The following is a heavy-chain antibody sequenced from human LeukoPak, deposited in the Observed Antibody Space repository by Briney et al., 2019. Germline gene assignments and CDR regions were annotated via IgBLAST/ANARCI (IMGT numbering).Heavy chain of an antibody. CDR2: INHSGST. V-gene: IGHV4-34*01. Sequence: SETLSLTCTVSGGSISGYYWSWIRQPPGKGLEWIGEINHSGSTNYNPSLKSRVTISVDTSKNQFSLKLSSVTAADTAVYYCARHGGIQLWLRYYYYMDVWGKGTTVTISS. CDR1: GGSISGYY. CDR3: ARHGGIQLWLRYYYYMDV. J-gene: IGHJ6*03. D-gene: IGHD5-18*01.